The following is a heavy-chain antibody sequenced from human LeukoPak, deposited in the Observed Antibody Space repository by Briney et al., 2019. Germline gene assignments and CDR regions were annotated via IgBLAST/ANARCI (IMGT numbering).Heavy chain of an antibody. Sequence: GGSLRLSCAASGFAFTNYAMTWVRQAPGKGLEWVSVIGASGADTYYSDSAKGRFTVSRDNSQNTLFLHMSSLRAEDTAVYFCARRPRDTSGYYLGAFHDWGQGTTVTVSS. V-gene: IGHV3-23*01. CDR2: IGASGADT. CDR3: ARRPRDTSGYYLGAFHD. D-gene: IGHD3-22*01. CDR1: GFAFTNYA. J-gene: IGHJ3*01.